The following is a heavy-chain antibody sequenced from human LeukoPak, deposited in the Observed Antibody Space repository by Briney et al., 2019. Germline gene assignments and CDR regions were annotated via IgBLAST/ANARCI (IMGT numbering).Heavy chain of an antibody. CDR1: GFTFNAYS. V-gene: IGHV3-48*01. CDR3: AKLYYYDSSGYLDYYYYGMDV. D-gene: IGHD3-22*01. J-gene: IGHJ6*02. Sequence: GGSLRLSCAASGFTFNAYSMNWVRQAPGKGLEWISYISSSSSTIYYADSVKGRFTISRDNSKNTLYLQMNSLRAEDTAVYYCAKLYYYDSSGYLDYYYYGMDVWGQGTTVTVSS. CDR2: ISSSSSTI.